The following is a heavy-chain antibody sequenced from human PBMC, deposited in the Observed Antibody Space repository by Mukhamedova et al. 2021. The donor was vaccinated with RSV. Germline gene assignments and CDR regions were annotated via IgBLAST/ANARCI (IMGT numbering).Heavy chain of an antibody. CDR3: ARDLDY. Sequence: WVAVVWYDGRNTYYADSVKGRFTISRDNSKNTLYLQMNSLTAEDTAVYYCARDLDYWCQGTLVTVSS. J-gene: IGHJ4*02. CDR2: VWYDGRNT. V-gene: IGHV3-33*01.